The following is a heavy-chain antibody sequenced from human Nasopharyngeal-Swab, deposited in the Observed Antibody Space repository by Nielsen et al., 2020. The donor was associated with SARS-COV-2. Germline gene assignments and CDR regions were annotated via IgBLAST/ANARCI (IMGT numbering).Heavy chain of an antibody. CDR3: ARIRVEELRGFDY. J-gene: IGHJ4*02. V-gene: IGHV4-34*01. CDR2: INHSGST. CDR1: GGSFSGYY. Sequence: SETLSLTCAVYGGSFSGYYWTWIRQPPGKGLEWIGEINHSGSTNYNPSLKSRVTMSVDTSKNQFSLKLTSVTAADTAMYYCARIRVEELRGFDYWGQGTLVTVSS. D-gene: IGHD1-26*01.